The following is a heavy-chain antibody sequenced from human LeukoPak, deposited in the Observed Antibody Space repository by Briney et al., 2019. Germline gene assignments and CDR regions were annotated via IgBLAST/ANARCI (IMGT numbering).Heavy chain of an antibody. Sequence: GGSLRLSCAAFGFTFSSYGMHWVRRAPGKGLEWVAVISYDGSNKYYADSMKGRFTISRDNSKNTLYLQMNSLRAEDTAVYYCAKASLTDGDYGFDYWGQGTLVTVSS. CDR2: ISYDGSNK. J-gene: IGHJ4*02. CDR3: AKASLTDGDYGFDY. D-gene: IGHD4-17*01. CDR1: GFTFSSYG. V-gene: IGHV3-30*18.